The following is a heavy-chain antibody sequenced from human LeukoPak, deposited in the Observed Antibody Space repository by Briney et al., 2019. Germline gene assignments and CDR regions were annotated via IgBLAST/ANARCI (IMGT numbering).Heavy chain of an antibody. J-gene: IGHJ4*02. Sequence: EPGGSLRLSCAASGFTFSTYDMHWVRQATRKGLEWVSTITSAGDRYYPGSVKGRFTISRENAKNSLYLQMDSLRAGDTAVYYCAREACNGNSCYLLDYWGQGTLVTVSS. CDR3: AREACNGNSCYLLDY. D-gene: IGHD2-15*01. V-gene: IGHV3-13*01. CDR1: GFTFSTYD. CDR2: ITSAGDR.